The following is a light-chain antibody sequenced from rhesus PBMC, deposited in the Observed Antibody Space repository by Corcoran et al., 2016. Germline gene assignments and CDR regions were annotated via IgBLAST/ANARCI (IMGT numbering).Light chain of an antibody. CDR2: YND. CDR3: AAWDDSLGGVL. CDR1: SSNIGSNS. Sequence: QSVLTQPPSASGAARKSVTISCPGSSSNIGSNSVSWYQQLPGTAPKLLIYYNDQRASGVSDRFSGSKSGTSASLAISGLQTEDEADYYCAAWDDSLGGVLFGGGTRLTVL. V-gene: IGLV1-60*01. J-gene: IGLJ3*01.